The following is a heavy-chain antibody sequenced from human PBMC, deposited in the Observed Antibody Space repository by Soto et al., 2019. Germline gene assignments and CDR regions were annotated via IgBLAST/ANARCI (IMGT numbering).Heavy chain of an antibody. CDR2: INAGNGNT. D-gene: IGHD3-10*01. J-gene: IGHJ3*02. Sequence: ASVNVSCKASGYTFTSYAMHWVRQAPGQRLEWMGWINAGNGNTKYSQKFQGRVTITRDTSASTAHTELSSLRSEDTAVYYCARSMVRGAGDAFDIWGQGTMVTVSS. V-gene: IGHV1-3*01. CDR3: ARSMVRGAGDAFDI. CDR1: GYTFTSYA.